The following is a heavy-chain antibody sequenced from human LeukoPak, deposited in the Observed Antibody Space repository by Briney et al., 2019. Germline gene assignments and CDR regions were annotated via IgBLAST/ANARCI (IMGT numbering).Heavy chain of an antibody. CDR2: ISYDGSNT. Sequence: GGSLRLSCAASRFTFSIYGMHWVRQAPDKGLEWVTVISYDGSNTYYADSVKGRFTISRDNSKNTLYLQMNSLRAEDTAVYYCAKDGPGYSSIYYYGMDVWGQGTTVTVSS. D-gene: IGHD6-13*01. V-gene: IGHV3-30*18. CDR3: AKDGPGYSSIYYYGMDV. CDR1: RFTFSIYG. J-gene: IGHJ6*02.